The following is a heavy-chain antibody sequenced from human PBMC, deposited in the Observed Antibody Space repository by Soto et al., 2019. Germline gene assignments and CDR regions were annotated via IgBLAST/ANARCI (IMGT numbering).Heavy chain of an antibody. V-gene: IGHV3-9*01. CDR3: ANSYSKRGSNRPPIDD. D-gene: IGHD3-10*01. J-gene: IGHJ4*02. CDR2: ISWNSGSI. Sequence: EVQLVESGGGLVQPGRSLRLSCAASGFTFSDYSMHWVRQAPGKGLEWVSGISWNSGSIGYADSVKGRFTISRDNAKNTLYLQMNSLRAEDTALYYCANSYSKRGSNRPPIDDWGQGTLVTVSS. CDR1: GFTFSDYS.